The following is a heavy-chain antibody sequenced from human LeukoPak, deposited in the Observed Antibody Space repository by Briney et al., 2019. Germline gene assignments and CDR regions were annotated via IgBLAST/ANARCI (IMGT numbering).Heavy chain of an antibody. V-gene: IGHV4-34*01. CDR1: GGSFRGYY. CDR2: VNHSGST. Sequence: PSETLSLTCAVYGGSFRGYYWSWIPHPPGKGLEWIGEVNHSGSTNYNPSLKSQVTTSVDTSKNQFSLKLSSVTAADTAVYYCARGRFDGDYVGPNWFDPWGQETLVTVSS. J-gene: IGHJ5*02. D-gene: IGHD4-17*01. CDR3: ARGRFDGDYVGPNWFDP.